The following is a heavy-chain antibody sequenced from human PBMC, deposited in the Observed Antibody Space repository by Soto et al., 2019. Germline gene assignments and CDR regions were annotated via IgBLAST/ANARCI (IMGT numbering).Heavy chain of an antibody. V-gene: IGHV4-30-2*01. J-gene: IGHJ3*02. Sequence: QVQLQESGSGLVRPSQTLSLTCTVSGGSISGGYSWGWIRQPPGKGLEWIGYIYHTGSSHYSPSLKNRVTMSVDKSKNHFSLRLTSVTAADTAVYFCAKEGDYSAFDIWVQGTMVIVSS. CDR1: GGSISGGYS. CDR3: AKEGDYSAFDI. CDR2: IYHTGSS. D-gene: IGHD4-17*01.